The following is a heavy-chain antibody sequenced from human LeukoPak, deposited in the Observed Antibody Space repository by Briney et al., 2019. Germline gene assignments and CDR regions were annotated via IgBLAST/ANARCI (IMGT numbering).Heavy chain of an antibody. J-gene: IGHJ4*02. V-gene: IGHV3-74*01. CDR1: GFTFNNHW. D-gene: IGHD1-20*01. Sequence: GGSLRLSCAVSGFTFNNHWMHWVRQAPGKGLVWISRINTDGRTTNYADSVKGRFTISRDNARNMFHLQMNSLRAEDTAVYYCARDVNWNQVDYWGQGSLVTVSS. CDR2: INTDGRTT. CDR3: ARDVNWNQVDY.